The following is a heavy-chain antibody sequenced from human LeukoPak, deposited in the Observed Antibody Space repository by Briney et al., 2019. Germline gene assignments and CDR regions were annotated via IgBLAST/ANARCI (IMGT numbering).Heavy chain of an antibody. CDR1: GYGFTTCW. CDR2: INPGNSDT. D-gene: IGHD6-13*01. Sequence: GESLKISCKGSGYGFTTCWIGWVRQMPGKGLEWMGVINPGNSDTRYSPSVQGQVTISADKSITTAYLQWSSLKASDTAMYYCARLRWAAGDGYYFDYWGQGTPVTVSS. CDR3: ARLRWAAGDGYYFDY. J-gene: IGHJ4*02. V-gene: IGHV5-51*01.